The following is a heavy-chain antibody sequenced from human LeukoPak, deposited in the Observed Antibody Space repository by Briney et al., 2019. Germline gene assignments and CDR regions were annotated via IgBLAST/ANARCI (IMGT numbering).Heavy chain of an antibody. J-gene: IGHJ5*02. Sequence: SETLSLTCTVSGGSISSHYWSWIRQPPGKGLEWIGYIYHSGSTYYNPSLKSRVTISVDTSKNQFSLKLSSATAADTAVYYCASIPIMITFGGVIVKGWFDPWGQGTLVTVSS. CDR3: ASIPIMITFGGVIVKGWFDP. V-gene: IGHV4-59*11. CDR2: IYHSGST. CDR1: GGSISSHY. D-gene: IGHD3-16*02.